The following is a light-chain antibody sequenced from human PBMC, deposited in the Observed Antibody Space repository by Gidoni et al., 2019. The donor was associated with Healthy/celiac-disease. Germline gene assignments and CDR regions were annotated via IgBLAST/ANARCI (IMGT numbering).Light chain of an antibody. J-gene: IGKJ4*01. V-gene: IGKV1-33*01. CDR1: QDISNY. CDR3: QQYDNIPLT. Sequence: DIQMTLSPSSLSASVGDRVTITCQASQDISNYLNWYQQKPGKAPKLLIYDASNLETGVPSRFSGSGSGTDFTFNISSLQPEDIATYYCQQYDNIPLTFGGGTKVEIK. CDR2: DAS.